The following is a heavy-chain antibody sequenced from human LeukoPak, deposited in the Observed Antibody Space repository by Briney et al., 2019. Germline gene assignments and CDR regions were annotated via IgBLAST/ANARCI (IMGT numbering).Heavy chain of an antibody. J-gene: IGHJ3*02. V-gene: IGHV4-59*01. CDR3: VRVQAEGHSDI. Sequence: SETLSLTCTVSGGSISSYYWSWIRQPPGKGLEWIGYTSDKGSTSYNPSLKSRVTILVDMSKNQFSLKVNSVTAADTAVYYCVRVQAEGHSDIWGQGTLVTVSS. CDR1: GGSISSYY. CDR2: TSDKGST.